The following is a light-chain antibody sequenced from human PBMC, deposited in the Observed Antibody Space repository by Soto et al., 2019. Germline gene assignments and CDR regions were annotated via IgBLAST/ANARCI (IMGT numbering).Light chain of an antibody. V-gene: IGLV2-14*01. J-gene: IGLJ2*01. CDR2: EVT. Sequence: QSALTQPASVSGSPGQSITISCTGTSSDIGGYNYVSWYQQHPGKAPKLMMYEVTNRPSGVSNRFSGSKSGNTASLTISGLQVEDEADYYCRSFATSSTPVVFGGGTKLTVL. CDR3: RSFATSSTPVV. CDR1: SSDIGGYNY.